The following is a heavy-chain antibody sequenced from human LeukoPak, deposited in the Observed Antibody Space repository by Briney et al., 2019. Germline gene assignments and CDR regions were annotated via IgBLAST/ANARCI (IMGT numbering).Heavy chain of an antibody. V-gene: IGHV3-7*01. CDR1: GFTFTDYW. CDR3: ARGRGSWYGVYFDY. J-gene: IGHJ4*02. CDR2: IKRDGSEK. Sequence: GGSLRLSCAASGFTFTDYWMSWVRQAPGKGLEWVANIKRDGSEKYYVDSVKGRFTISRDNAESSLYLQLNSLRTEDTAVYYCARGRGSWYGVYFDYWGQGTLVTVSS. D-gene: IGHD6-13*01.